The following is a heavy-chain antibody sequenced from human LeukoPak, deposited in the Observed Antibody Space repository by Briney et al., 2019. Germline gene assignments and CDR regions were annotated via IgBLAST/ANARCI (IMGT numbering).Heavy chain of an antibody. J-gene: IGHJ6*03. CDR3: ARCHSSSWPYYYYYMDV. V-gene: IGHV1-8*01. CDR2: MNPNSGNT. Sequence: ASVKVSCKASGYTFTSYDINWVRQATGQGLEWMGWMNPNSGNTGYAQKFQGRVTMTRNTSISTAYMELSSLRSEDTAVYYCARCHSSSWPYYYYYMDVWGKGTTVTISS. CDR1: GYTFTSYD. D-gene: IGHD6-13*01.